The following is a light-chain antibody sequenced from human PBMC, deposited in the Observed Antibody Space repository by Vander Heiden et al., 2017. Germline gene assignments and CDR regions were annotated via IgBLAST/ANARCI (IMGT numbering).Light chain of an antibody. V-gene: IGLV1-51*01. CDR3: STWDTSLSSVV. J-gene: IGLJ3*02. Sequence: QSVLTQPPPVSASPGQKVTISCSGSSSNIGNNYVSWYQQFQGTTPKLLIYDNNKRPSGIPDRFSGSKSGTSATLGITGLQTGDEADYYCSTWDTSLSSVVFGGGTKVTVL. CDR1: SSNIGNNY. CDR2: DNN.